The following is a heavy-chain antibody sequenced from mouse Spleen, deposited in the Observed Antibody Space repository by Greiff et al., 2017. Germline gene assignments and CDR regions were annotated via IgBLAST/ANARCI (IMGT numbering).Heavy chain of an antibody. CDR2: ISSGSSTI. CDR3: ARELGRGYYAMDY. D-gene: IGHD4-1*01. CDR1: GFTFSDYG. V-gene: IGHV5-17*01. J-gene: IGHJ4*01. Sequence: DVKLVESGGGLVKPGGSLKLSCAASGFTFSDYGMHWVRQAPEKGLEWVAYISSGSSTIYYADTVKGRFTISRDNAKNTLFLQMTSLRSEDTAMYYCARELGRGYYAMDYWGQGTSVTVSS.